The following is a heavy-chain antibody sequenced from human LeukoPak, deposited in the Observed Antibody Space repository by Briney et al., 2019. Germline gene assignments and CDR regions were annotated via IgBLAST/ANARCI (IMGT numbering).Heavy chain of an antibody. CDR3: ARDGYSSGLSDY. D-gene: IGHD6-19*01. V-gene: IGHV1-18*01. Sequence: GASVKVSCKASGYTFTSYGFSWVRQAPGPGLEWTGWISAYNGNTNYAQKLPGRVTMTTDTSTSKDYMELRTLRSDDTAGYYCARDGYSSGLSDYGGQGTLVTVSS. CDR2: ISAYNGNT. CDR1: GYTFTSYG. J-gene: IGHJ4*02.